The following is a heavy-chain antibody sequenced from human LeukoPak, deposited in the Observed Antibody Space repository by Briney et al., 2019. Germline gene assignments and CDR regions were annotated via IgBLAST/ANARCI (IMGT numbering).Heavy chain of an antibody. D-gene: IGHD3-10*01. J-gene: IGHJ6*03. CDR1: GYTFTSYD. Sequence: ASVKVSCKASGYTFTSYDINWVRQATGQGLEWMGWMNPNSGNTGYAQKFQGRVTMTRNTSISTAYVELSSLRSEDTAVYYCARALRSYYYYYYMDVRGKGTTVTVSS. CDR2: MNPNSGNT. V-gene: IGHV1-8*01. CDR3: ARALRSYYYYYYMDV.